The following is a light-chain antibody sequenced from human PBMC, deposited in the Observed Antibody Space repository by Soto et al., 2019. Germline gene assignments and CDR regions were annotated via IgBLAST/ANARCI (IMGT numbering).Light chain of an antibody. CDR2: EVT. J-gene: IGLJ1*01. CDR1: SSDVGDYKY. CDR3: GSYSSTDTPFV. Sequence: QSALTQPASVSGSPGQSITISCSGTSSDVGDYKYVSWYQHHSGKAPKLLIYEVTNRPSGISDRFSGSKSVNTASLTISGLQAEDESDYYCGSYSSTDTPFVFGTGTKLTVL. V-gene: IGLV2-14*01.